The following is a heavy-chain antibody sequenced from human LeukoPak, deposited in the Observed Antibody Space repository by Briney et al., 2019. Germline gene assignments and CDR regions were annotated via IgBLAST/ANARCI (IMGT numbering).Heavy chain of an antibody. D-gene: IGHD6-19*01. CDR1: GFTFDDYA. V-gene: IGHV3-9*01. J-gene: IGHJ4*02. CDR2: ISWNSGSV. CDR3: AKELYSSGWAFDY. Sequence: PGGSLRLSCAASGFTFDDYAMHWVRQAPGKGLEWVSGISWNSGSVGYADSVKGRFTISRDNAKNSLYLQMNSLRAEDTALYYCAKELYSSGWAFDYWGQGTLVTVSS.